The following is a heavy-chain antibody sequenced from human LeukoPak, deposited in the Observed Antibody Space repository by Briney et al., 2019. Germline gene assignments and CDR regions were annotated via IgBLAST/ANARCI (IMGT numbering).Heavy chain of an antibody. Sequence: ASVKVSCKAAGGTFSSYASSWVRQAPGQGLEWMGGIIPIFGTANYAQKFQGRVTITTDESTSTAYMELSSLRSEDTAVYYCARELHDYGDYRNWFDPWGQGTLVTVSS. CDR2: IIPIFGTA. CDR1: GGTFSSYA. CDR3: ARELHDYGDYRNWFDP. V-gene: IGHV1-69*05. J-gene: IGHJ5*02. D-gene: IGHD4-17*01.